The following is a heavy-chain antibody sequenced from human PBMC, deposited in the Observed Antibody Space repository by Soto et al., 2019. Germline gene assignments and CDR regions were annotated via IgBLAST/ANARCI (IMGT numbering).Heavy chain of an antibody. CDR2: IYYSGST. V-gene: IGHV4-30-4*01. CDR1: GGSISSGDYY. J-gene: IGHJ6*02. Sequence: QVQLQESGPGLVKPSQTLSLTCTVSGGSISSGDYYWSWIRQPPGKGLEWIGYIYYSGSTYYNPSLKSRVTISVDTSKNQFSLKLSSVTAADTAVYYCARHIVLMVYAPWDYYRYGMDVWGQGTTVTVSS. CDR3: ARHIVLMVYAPWDYYRYGMDV. D-gene: IGHD2-8*01.